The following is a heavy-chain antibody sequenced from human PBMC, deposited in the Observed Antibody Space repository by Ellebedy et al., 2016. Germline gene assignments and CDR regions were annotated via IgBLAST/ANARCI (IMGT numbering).Heavy chain of an antibody. Sequence: GGSLRLXCVASGFTFGNFFMSWVRQAPGGGLEWVSTISAGGDITFSADSVRGRFTISRDNSEYMLYLQMNSLRGEDTAVYYCRVGHYSNVWGQGTRVTVSS. V-gene: IGHV3-23*01. CDR3: RVGHYSNV. J-gene: IGHJ4*02. CDR1: GFTFGNFF. D-gene: IGHD2-15*01. CDR2: ISAGGDIT.